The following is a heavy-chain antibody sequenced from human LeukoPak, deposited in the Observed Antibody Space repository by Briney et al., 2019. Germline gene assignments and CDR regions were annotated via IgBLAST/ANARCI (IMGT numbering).Heavy chain of an antibody. D-gene: IGHD3-3*01. J-gene: IGHJ4*02. CDR2: INHSGST. V-gene: IGHV4-34*01. CDR1: GGSFSGYY. Sequence: SETLSLTCAVYGGSFSGYYWSWIRQPPGKGLEWIGEINHSGSTNYNPSLKSRVTISVDTSKNQFSLKLSSVTAADTAVYYCARARFLEWLLYAGTGYYFDYWGQGTLATVSS. CDR3: ARARFLEWLLYAGTGYYFDY.